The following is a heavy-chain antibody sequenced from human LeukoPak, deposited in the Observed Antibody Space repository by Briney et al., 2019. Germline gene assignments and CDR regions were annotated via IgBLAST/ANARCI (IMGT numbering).Heavy chain of an antibody. Sequence: GGSLRLSCATSQFTFSNYGMSWVRQDPGKGLEWVSSISAGGGSTYYGDSVKGRFTISRDNSKNTLYLQMNSLRAEDTALCYCAKDGLYYDGSEHVYYFDSWGQGTLVTVSS. CDR2: ISAGGGST. D-gene: IGHD3-22*01. CDR1: QFTFSNYG. CDR3: AKDGLYYDGSEHVYYFDS. J-gene: IGHJ4*02. V-gene: IGHV3-23*01.